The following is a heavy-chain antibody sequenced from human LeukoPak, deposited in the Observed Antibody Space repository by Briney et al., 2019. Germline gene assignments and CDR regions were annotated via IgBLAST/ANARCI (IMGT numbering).Heavy chain of an antibody. CDR1: GFTFSTYG. CDR3: ARSPRYSRLNRG. Sequence: PGRSLRLSCAASGFTFSTYGMHWVRQAPGKGLEWVALVWSDGSNIYYADSAKGRFTISRDNAKNSLYLQMNSLRAEDTALYYCARSPRYSRLNRGWGQGTLVTVSS. J-gene: IGHJ4*02. V-gene: IGHV3-33*01. CDR2: VWSDGSNI. D-gene: IGHD6-13*01.